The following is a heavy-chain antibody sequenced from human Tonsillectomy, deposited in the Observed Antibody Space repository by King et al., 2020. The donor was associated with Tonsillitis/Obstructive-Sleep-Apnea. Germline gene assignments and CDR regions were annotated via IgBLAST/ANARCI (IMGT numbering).Heavy chain of an antibody. Sequence: TLKESGPTLVKPTQTLTPTCTFSGFSLSTSGVGVGWIRQPPGEALEWLALIYWDDDKRYSPSLKSRLTITKDTSKNQVVLTMTNMDPVDTATYYCAHGKTSMSFDYWGQGTLVTVSS. D-gene: IGHD5-18*01. CDR2: IYWDDDK. J-gene: IGHJ4*02. CDR3: AHGKTSMSFDY. V-gene: IGHV2-5*02. CDR1: GFSLSTSGVG.